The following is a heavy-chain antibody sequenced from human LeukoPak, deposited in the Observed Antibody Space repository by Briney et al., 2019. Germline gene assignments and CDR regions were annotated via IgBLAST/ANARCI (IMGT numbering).Heavy chain of an antibody. CDR1: GFTFSSYE. Sequence: GGSLRLSCAASGFTFSSYEMNWVRQAPGKGLEWVAFIRYDGSNKYYADSVKGRFTISRDNSKNTLYLQMNSLRAEDTAVYYCAKDRTPKTYYYGYNWFDPWGQGTLVTVSS. V-gene: IGHV3-30*02. J-gene: IGHJ5*02. CDR3: AKDRTPKTYYYGYNWFDP. CDR2: IRYDGSNK. D-gene: IGHD3-10*01.